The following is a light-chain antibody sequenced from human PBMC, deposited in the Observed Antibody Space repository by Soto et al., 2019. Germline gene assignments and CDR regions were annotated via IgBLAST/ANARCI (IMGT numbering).Light chain of an antibody. Sequence: QSALTQPASVSGSPGQSITISCTGTSADVGGYAHVSWYQQHPGKAPKVLIYEGIKRPSGVSNRFSGSNSGSTASLTISGLQAEDEADYYCCSYVGATTYVFGTGTKVTVL. V-gene: IGLV2-23*01. CDR3: CSYVGATTYV. CDR1: SADVGGYAH. J-gene: IGLJ1*01. CDR2: EGI.